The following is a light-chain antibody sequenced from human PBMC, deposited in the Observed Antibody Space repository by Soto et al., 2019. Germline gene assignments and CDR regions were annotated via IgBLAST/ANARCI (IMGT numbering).Light chain of an antibody. CDR1: SSDVGGHNY. Sequence: QSVLTQPPSASGSPGQSVIISCTGTSSDVGGHNYVSWYQQHPGKAPKLMIYEVSKRPSGVPDRFSGSKSDNTASLTVSGLQAEDEADYYCSSYASNNTVTFGGGTKVTVL. CDR2: EVS. V-gene: IGLV2-8*01. CDR3: SSYASNNTVT. J-gene: IGLJ2*01.